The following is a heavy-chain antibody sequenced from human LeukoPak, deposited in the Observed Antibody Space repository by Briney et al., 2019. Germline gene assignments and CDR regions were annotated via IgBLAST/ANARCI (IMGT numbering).Heavy chain of an antibody. Sequence: SETLSLTCTVSGYSISSGYYWGWIRPPPGKGLEWIGSIYHSGSTYYNPSLKSRVTISVDTSKNQFSLKLSSVTAADTAVYYCARERSGIGDWGQGTLVTVSS. D-gene: IGHD1-26*01. CDR3: ARERSGIGD. CDR1: GYSISSGYY. V-gene: IGHV4-38-2*02. CDR2: IYHSGST. J-gene: IGHJ4*02.